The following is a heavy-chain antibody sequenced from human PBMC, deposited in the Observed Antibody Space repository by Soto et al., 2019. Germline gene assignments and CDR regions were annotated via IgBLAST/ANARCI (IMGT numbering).Heavy chain of an antibody. CDR1: GYTFTGYA. V-gene: IGHV1-3*01. Sequence: ASVKVSCKASGYTFTGYAMHWVRQAPGQRLEWMGWINAGNGNTKYSQKFQGRVTITRDTSASAAYMELSSLSSEDTAVYYCARAVAVAADFDYWGQGTLVPSPQ. CDR3: ARAVAVAADFDY. CDR2: INAGNGNT. J-gene: IGHJ4*02. D-gene: IGHD6-19*01.